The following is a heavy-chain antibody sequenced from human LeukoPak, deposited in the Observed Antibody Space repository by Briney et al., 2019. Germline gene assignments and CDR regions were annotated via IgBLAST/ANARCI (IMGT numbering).Heavy chain of an antibody. CDR1: GFTFDDYA. Sequence: GGSLRLSCAASGFTFDDYAMHWVRQAPGKGLEWVSLISGDGGSTSYADSVKGRFTISSDNSKNSLYLQMNSLRTEDTASYYCAKGPRYYYDSSGLSNYYYGMDVWGQGTTVTVSS. J-gene: IGHJ6*02. CDR2: ISGDGGST. D-gene: IGHD3-22*01. CDR3: AKGPRYYYDSSGLSNYYYGMDV. V-gene: IGHV3-43*02.